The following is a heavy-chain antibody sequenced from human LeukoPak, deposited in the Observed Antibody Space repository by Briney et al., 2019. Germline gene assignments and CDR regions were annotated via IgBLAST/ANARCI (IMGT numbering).Heavy chain of an antibody. V-gene: IGHV1-46*01. J-gene: IGHJ4*02. CDR1: GYTFTNYF. CDR3: ARAYYYDSSAYYPGGDY. CDR2: INPSGGAT. D-gene: IGHD3-22*01. Sequence: ASVKVSCKASGYTFTNYFLYWVRQAPGQGLEWMGIINPSGGATSYAQKFQGRVTMTRDTSTSTVYMELSSLRPEDTAVYFCARAYYYDSSAYYPGGDYWGQGTLVTVSS.